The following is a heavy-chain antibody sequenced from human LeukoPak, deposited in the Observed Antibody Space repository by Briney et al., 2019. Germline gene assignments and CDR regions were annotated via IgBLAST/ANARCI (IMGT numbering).Heavy chain of an antibody. Sequence: SETLSLTCTVSGGSISSYYWSWIRQPPGKGLEWLGYIYYSGSTNYNPSPKSRVTISVDTSKNQFSLNLSSVTAADTAVYYCARDRGYLSPFDYWGQGTLVTVSS. CDR1: GGSISSYY. CDR3: ARDRGYLSPFDY. J-gene: IGHJ4*02. V-gene: IGHV4-59*12. CDR2: IYYSGST. D-gene: IGHD1-1*01.